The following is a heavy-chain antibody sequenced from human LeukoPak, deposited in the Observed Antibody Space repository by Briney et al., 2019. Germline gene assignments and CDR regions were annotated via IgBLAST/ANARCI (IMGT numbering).Heavy chain of an antibody. V-gene: IGHV4-39*07. CDR1: GGSISSSSYY. J-gene: IGHJ6*04. D-gene: IGHD3-10*01. CDR2: IHYSGST. Sequence: SETLSLTCTVSGGSISSSSYYWAWIRQPPGKGLEWIGSIHYSGSTYYNPSLQSRVTISIDTSKNQFSLKLRFVTAADTAVYYCARAPTITMVRGVIIRCLDVWVKGTTVTVSS. CDR3: ARAPTITMVRGVIIRCLDV.